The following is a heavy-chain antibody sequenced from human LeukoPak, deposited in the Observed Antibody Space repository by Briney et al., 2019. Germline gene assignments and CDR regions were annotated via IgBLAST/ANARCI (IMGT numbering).Heavy chain of an antibody. CDR1: EFVFSDYY. CDR2: TTPDGTTT. CDR3: VRDKEGYNY. J-gene: IGHJ4*02. Sequence: GGFLRLSCAASEFVFSDYYMSWIRQAPGKGLEWVARTTPDGTTTTYADSVKGRFTISRDNAKNTVYLQMNSLRAKDTAVYYCVRDKEGYNYWGQGTLVTVSS. D-gene: IGHD5-24*01. V-gene: IGHV3-74*01.